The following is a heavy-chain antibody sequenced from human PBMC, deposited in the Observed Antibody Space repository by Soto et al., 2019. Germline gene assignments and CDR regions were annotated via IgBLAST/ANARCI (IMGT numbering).Heavy chain of an antibody. CDR3: ARGARFLEWLLGTSKGWFEP. CDR1: GYTFTSYG. CDR2: ISAYNGNT. J-gene: IGHJ5*02. D-gene: IGHD3-3*01. V-gene: IGHV1-18*01. Sequence: ASVKVSCKASGYTFTSYGISWVRQAPGQGLEWMGWISAYNGNTNYAQKLQGRVTMTTDTSTSTAYMELRSLRSDDTAVYYCARGARFLEWLLGTSKGWFEPWGQGTLVTVSS.